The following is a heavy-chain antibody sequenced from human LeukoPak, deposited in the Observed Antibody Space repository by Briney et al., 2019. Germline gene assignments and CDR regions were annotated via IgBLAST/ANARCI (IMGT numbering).Heavy chain of an antibody. V-gene: IGHV1-2*02. CDR1: GYTFTGYY. Sequence: ASVKVSCKASGYTFTGYYMHWVRQAPGQGLEWMGWINPNSGGTNYAQKFQGRVTMTRDTSISTAYMELSRLRSDDTAVYYCARGPLFTTSYYYYGMDVWGQGTTVTVSS. CDR2: INPNSGGT. CDR3: ARGPLFTTSYYYYGMDV. D-gene: IGHD2/OR15-2a*01. J-gene: IGHJ6*02.